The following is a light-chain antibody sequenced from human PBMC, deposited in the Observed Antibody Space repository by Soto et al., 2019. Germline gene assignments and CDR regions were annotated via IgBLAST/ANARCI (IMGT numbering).Light chain of an antibody. CDR3: QQYGSSPPVT. Sequence: EIVLTQSPGTLSLSPGERPTLSCRASQSVSSSYLAWYQQKPGQAPRLLIYGASGRATGIPDRFSGSGSGTDFTLTISRLEPEDFAVYYCQQYGSSPPVTFGHGTRLEIK. V-gene: IGKV3-20*01. CDR2: GAS. CDR1: QSVSSSY. J-gene: IGKJ5*01.